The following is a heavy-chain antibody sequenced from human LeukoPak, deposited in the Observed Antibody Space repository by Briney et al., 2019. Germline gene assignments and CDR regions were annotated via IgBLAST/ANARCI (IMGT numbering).Heavy chain of an antibody. D-gene: IGHD3-22*01. Sequence: GASVKVSCKASGGTFSSYAISWVRQAPGQGLEWMGGIIPIFGTANYAQKFQGRVTITADESTSTAYMELSSLRSEDTAVYYCARGYDSSGYYYEATSEFDYWGQGTLVTVSS. CDR2: IIPIFGTA. CDR3: ARGYDSSGYYYEATSEFDY. CDR1: GGTFSSYA. J-gene: IGHJ4*02. V-gene: IGHV1-69*13.